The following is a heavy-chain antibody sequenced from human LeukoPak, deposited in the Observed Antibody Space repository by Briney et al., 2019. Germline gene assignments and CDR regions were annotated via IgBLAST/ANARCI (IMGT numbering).Heavy chain of an antibody. J-gene: IGHJ4*02. CDR2: IYSTGST. CDR3: ARQIASAGTAGFDF. Sequence: PSETLSLTCTVPGGSISSYYWSWIRQPAGKGLEWIWRIYSTGSTNYNPSLKSRVTMSVDTSKNQFSLRLRSVTAADTAVYYCARQIASAGTAGFDFWGQGALVTVSS. V-gene: IGHV4-4*07. CDR1: GGSISSYY. D-gene: IGHD6-13*01.